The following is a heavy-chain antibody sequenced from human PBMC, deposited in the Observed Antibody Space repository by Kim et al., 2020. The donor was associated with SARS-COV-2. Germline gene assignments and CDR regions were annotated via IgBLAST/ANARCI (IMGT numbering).Heavy chain of an antibody. CDR3: AKNRLADY. CDR2: GGST. V-gene: IGHV3-23*01. Sequence: GGSTYYADAVKGRFTISRDNSKSTLYLQMNSLRAEDTAVYYCAKNRLADYWGQGTLVTVSS. D-gene: IGHD6-19*01. J-gene: IGHJ4*02.